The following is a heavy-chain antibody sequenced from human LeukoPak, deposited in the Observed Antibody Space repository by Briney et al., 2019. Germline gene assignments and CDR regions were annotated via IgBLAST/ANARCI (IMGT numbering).Heavy chain of an antibody. V-gene: IGHV4-4*02. D-gene: IGHD3-10*01. J-gene: IGHJ6*03. CDR1: SGSIFNSNW. CDR2: IFHSGST. CDR3: ARHYGLGSGSYPRYYYYYMDV. Sequence: PSETLSLTCAVSSGSIFNSNWWSWVRQPPGKGLEWIGQIFHSGSTSYSPSLKSRVTISVDTSKNQFSLKLSSVTAADTAVYYCARHYGLGSGSYPRYYYYYMDVWGKGTTVTISS.